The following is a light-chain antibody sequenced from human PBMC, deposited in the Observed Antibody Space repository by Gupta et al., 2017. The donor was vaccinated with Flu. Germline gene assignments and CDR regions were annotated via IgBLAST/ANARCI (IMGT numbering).Light chain of an antibody. Sequence: QIVVTQEPSFSVSPGETVILTRGLSSGSVSTGHYPSWYQQTPGQAPRTLIYNTNSRSSGVPDRFSGSILGTKAALTITGAQADDESVYYCLLYMGSGSWVFGGGTKVTVL. J-gene: IGLJ3*02. CDR2: NTN. CDR1: SGSVSTGHY. V-gene: IGLV8-61*01. CDR3: LLYMGSGSWV.